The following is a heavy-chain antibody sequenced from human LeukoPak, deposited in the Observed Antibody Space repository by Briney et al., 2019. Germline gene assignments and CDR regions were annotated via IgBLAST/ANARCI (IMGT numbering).Heavy chain of an antibody. V-gene: IGHV1-18*01. CDR1: GYTFTSYG. D-gene: IGHD3-9*01. CDR3: ARVRDYDILTGYEYYFDY. CDR2: ISAYNGNT. Sequence: ASVKVSCKASGYTFTSYGISWVRQAPGQGLEWMGWISAYNGNTNYAQKLQGRVTMTTDTSTSTAYMELKSLRSDDTAVYYCARVRDYDILTGYEYYFDYWGQGTLVTVSS. J-gene: IGHJ4*02.